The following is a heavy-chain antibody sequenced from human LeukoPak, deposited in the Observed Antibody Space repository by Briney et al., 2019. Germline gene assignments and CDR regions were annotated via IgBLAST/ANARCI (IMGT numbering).Heavy chain of an antibody. V-gene: IGHV4-59*01. D-gene: IGHD6-19*01. CDR3: ARPYSAGWFRFQH. CDR1: GTSISSYY. Sequence: SETLSLTCTVSGTSISSYYWSWIRQPPGKGLEWIGYIFHSGSTNHNPSLKSRVTISQDTSKNQFSLKLSSVTAADTAVYYCARPYSAGWFRFQHWGQGTLVTVSS. CDR2: IFHSGST. J-gene: IGHJ1*01.